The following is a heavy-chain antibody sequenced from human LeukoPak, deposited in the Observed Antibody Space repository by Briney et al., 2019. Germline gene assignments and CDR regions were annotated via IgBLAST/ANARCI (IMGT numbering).Heavy chain of an antibody. V-gene: IGHV2-70*11. Sequence: RASGPSLVKPTQTLTLTCTFSGFSLTTTKMSVSWIRQPPGKALEWLARIDWDDDKYYSTSLKTRLTISKDTSKNQVVLTMTNMDPVDTATYYCARTLPYDRNGYYSYYFDYWGQGTLVTVSS. CDR1: GFSLTTTKMS. CDR2: IDWDDDK. J-gene: IGHJ4*02. D-gene: IGHD3-22*01. CDR3: ARTLPYDRNGYYSYYFDY.